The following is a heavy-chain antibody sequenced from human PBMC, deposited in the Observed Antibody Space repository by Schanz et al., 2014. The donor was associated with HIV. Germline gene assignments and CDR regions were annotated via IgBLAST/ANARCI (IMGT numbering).Heavy chain of an antibody. Sequence: QVPLVQSGAEVKKPWSSVKVSCKASGGSFSYYAINWVRQAPGQGLEWMGGIIPIFGTANYAQKFQGRVTITADESTSTAYMELRSLRSEDTAVYYCARVNKDIGGYYFDYWGQGTLVTVSS. J-gene: IGHJ4*02. CDR1: GGSFSYYA. D-gene: IGHD2-15*01. CDR2: IIPIFGTA. CDR3: ARVNKDIGGYYFDY. V-gene: IGHV1-69*01.